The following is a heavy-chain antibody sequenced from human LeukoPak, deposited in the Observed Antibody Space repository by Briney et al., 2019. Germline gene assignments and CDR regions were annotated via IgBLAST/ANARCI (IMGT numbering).Heavy chain of an antibody. CDR3: ARANRYDILTGYPVGDY. J-gene: IGHJ4*02. Sequence: GGSLRLSCAASGFTFSDYYMSWIRQAPGKGLEWVSYISSSGSTIYYADSVKGRFTISRDNAKNSLYLQMNSLRAEDTAVYYCARANRYDILTGYPVGDYWGQGTLVNVSS. D-gene: IGHD3-9*01. CDR1: GFTFSDYY. CDR2: ISSSGSTI. V-gene: IGHV3-11*01.